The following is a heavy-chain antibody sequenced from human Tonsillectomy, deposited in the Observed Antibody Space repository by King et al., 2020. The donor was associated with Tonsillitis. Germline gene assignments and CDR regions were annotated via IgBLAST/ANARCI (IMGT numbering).Heavy chain of an antibody. J-gene: IGHJ6*03. Sequence: QLQESGPGLVKPSQTLSLTCTVSGGSISSGGYFWSWIRQPAGQGLEWIGRISTSGSTNYNPSLKSRVTMSIDTSKNHFSLKLSSVTAADTAVYYCARDPTLWNYSPHYYYYMDVWGKGTTVTVSS. CDR3: ARDPTLWNYSPHYYYYMDV. D-gene: IGHD1-7*01. CDR2: ISTSGST. V-gene: IGHV4-61*02. CDR1: GGSISSGGYF.